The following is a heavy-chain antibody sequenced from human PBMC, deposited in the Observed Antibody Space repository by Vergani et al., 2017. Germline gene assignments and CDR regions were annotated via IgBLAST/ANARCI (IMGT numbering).Heavy chain of an antibody. CDR2: IIPIFGTT. D-gene: IGHD3-22*01. CDR1: GGTFSSNS. Sequence: QGQLAQSGAEVKKPGSSVKVPCKASGGTFSSNSNSGVRQAPGQGLEWMGRIIPIFGTTSYAQKFQGRVTILADASTSTAYMELSSLRSADTAVYYCARSSGYYSYYFDFWGQGPLSTVSS. J-gene: IGHJ4*02. V-gene: IGHV1-69*13. CDR3: ARSSGYYSYYFDF.